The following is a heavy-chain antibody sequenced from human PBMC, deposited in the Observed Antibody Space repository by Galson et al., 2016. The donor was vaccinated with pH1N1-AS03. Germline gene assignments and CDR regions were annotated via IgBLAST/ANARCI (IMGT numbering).Heavy chain of an antibody. CDR3: ARSFLGETDD. V-gene: IGHV1-8*01. CDR2: MNLGTAKT. CDR1: GYTFTDYD. Sequence: SVKVSCKASGYTFTDYDIAWVRQAAGQGLEWMGWMNLGTAKTVYAQRFQGRVTMTRNTSISTAYMELSGLQSEDTAVYYCARSFLGETDDWGQGTLVIVSS. D-gene: IGHD3-16*01. J-gene: IGHJ4*02.